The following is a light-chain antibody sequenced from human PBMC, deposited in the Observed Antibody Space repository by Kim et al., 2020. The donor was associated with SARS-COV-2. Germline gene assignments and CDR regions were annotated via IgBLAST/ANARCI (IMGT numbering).Light chain of an antibody. CDR2: DVS. J-gene: IGLJ3*02. V-gene: IGLV2-14*03. CDR3: SSYTSSSTWV. Sequence: GQSITISCTGTSRDVGGYNYVSWYQQHPGKAPKLMIYDVSNRHSGVSNRFSGSKSGNTASLTISGLQAEDEADYYCSSYTSSSTWVFGGGTQLTVL. CDR1: SRDVGGYNY.